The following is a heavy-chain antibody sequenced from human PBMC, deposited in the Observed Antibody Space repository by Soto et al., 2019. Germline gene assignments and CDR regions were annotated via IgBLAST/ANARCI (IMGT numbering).Heavy chain of an antibody. CDR3: ARDTEDYGDYVFDY. D-gene: IGHD4-17*01. J-gene: IGHJ4*02. Sequence: QVQLVQSGAEVKKPGSSVKVSCKASGGTFSSYTISWVRQAPGQGLEWMGRIIPILGIVNYAQKFQGRVTITADKSTSTAYMELSSLRSEDTAVYYCARDTEDYGDYVFDYWGQGTLVTVSS. CDR1: GGTFSSYT. V-gene: IGHV1-69*08. CDR2: IIPILGIV.